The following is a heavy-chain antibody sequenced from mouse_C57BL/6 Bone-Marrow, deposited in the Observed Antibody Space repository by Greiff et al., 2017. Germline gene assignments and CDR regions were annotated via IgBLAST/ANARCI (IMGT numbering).Heavy chain of an antibody. CDR3: ALSGFDD. CDR2: ISDGGSYT. V-gene: IGHV5-4*03. D-gene: IGHD3-1*01. Sequence: EVKLMESGGGLVKPGGSLKLSCAASGFTFSSYAMSWVRQTPEKRLEWVATISDGGSYTYYPDNVKGRFTISRDNAKNNLYLQMSHLKSEDTAMXYCALSGFDDWGQGTTLTVSS. CDR1: GFTFSSYA. J-gene: IGHJ2*01.